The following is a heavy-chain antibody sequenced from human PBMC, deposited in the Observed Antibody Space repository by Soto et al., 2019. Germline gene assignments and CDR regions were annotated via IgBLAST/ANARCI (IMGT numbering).Heavy chain of an antibody. J-gene: IGHJ4*02. CDR2: INPNSGGT. D-gene: IGHD3-22*01. V-gene: IGHV1-2*02. CDR3: AXRKGDYYDSSGYHYYFDY. CDR1: GYTFTGYY. Sequence: ASVKVSCKASGYTFTGYYMHWVRQAPGQGLEWMGWINPNSGGTKSAQKFQGRVTMTRDTSISTAYMELSRLRSDDTAVYYCAXRKGDYYDSSGYHYYFDYWGQGTLVTSPQ.